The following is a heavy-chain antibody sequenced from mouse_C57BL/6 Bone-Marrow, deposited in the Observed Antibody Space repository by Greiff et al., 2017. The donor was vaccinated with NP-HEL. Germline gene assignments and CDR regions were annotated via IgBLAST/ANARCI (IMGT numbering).Heavy chain of an antibody. V-gene: IGHV1-81*01. CDR1: GYTFTSYG. Sequence: QVQLQQSGAELARPGASVKLSCKASGYTFTSYGIRWVKQRPGQGLEWIGEIYPRSGNTYYNEKFKGKATLTADKSSSTAYMELRSLTSEDSAVYFCARNYYGSSSFAYWGQGTLVTVSA. CDR2: IYPRSGNT. CDR3: ARNYYGSSSFAY. D-gene: IGHD1-1*01. J-gene: IGHJ3*01.